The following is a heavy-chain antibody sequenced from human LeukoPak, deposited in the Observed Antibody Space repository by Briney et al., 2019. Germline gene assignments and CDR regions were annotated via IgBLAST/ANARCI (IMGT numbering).Heavy chain of an antibody. CDR3: ARGTTVTSFFDY. Sequence: GGSMRLSCAASGFTFSNYAMRSVRQAPGKGLEWVSLVSGSGGSTYYADSVKVRFSISRDSSKNTVNLQMNSLRAEDTAVYYCARGTTVTSFFDYWGQGTLVTVSS. CDR1: GFTFSNYA. J-gene: IGHJ4*02. D-gene: IGHD4-17*01. CDR2: VSGSGGST. V-gene: IGHV3-23*01.